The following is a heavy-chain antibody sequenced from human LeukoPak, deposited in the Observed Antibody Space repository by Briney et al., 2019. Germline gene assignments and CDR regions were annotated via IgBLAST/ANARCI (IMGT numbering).Heavy chain of an antibody. J-gene: IGHJ4*02. CDR2: ISSSTSYI. Sequence: GGSLRLSCTASGFTFSNYWMNWVRQAPGKGLEWVSSISSSTSYIYYAGSVKGRFTISKDNAKNSLYLQMNSLRAEDTAVYYCARAGGSTVSHSDYWGQGTLVTVSS. V-gene: IGHV3-21*01. D-gene: IGHD4-17*01. CDR1: GFTFSNYW. CDR3: ARAGGSTVSHSDY.